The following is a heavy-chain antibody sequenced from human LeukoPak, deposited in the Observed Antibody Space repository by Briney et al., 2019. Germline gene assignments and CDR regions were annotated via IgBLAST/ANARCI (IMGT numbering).Heavy chain of an antibody. V-gene: IGHV3-48*03. Sequence: GGSLRLSCAASGFTFSSYEMNWVRQAPGKALEWLSYISSSGSTIYYADSVKGRFTISRDNAKSSLYLQMNTLRAEDTAVYYCARAGHVITMIVVLDAFDIWGQGTMVTVSS. CDR2: ISSSGSTI. CDR1: GFTFSSYE. CDR3: ARAGHVITMIVVLDAFDI. D-gene: IGHD3-22*01. J-gene: IGHJ3*02.